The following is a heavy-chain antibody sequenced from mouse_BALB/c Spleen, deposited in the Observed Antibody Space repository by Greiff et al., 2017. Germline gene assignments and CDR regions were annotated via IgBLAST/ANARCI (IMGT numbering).Heavy chain of an antibody. CDR3: ARSEIHYYGYYFDY. J-gene: IGHJ2*01. Sequence: QVQLKQSAAELARPGASVKMSCKASGYTFTSYTMHWVKQRPGQGLEWIGYINPSSGYTEYNQKFKDKTTLTADKSSSTAYMQLSSLTSEDSAVYYCARSEIHYYGYYFDYWGQGTTLTVSS. V-gene: IGHV1-4*02. D-gene: IGHD1-2*01. CDR2: INPSSGYT. CDR1: GYTFTSYT.